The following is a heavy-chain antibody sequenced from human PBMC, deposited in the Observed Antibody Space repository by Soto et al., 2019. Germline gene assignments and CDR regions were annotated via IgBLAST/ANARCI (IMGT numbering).Heavy chain of an antibody. CDR3: AQGKGVGATPDGANC. Sequence: EVQVVESGGGLVQPGGSLRLSCAASGFTFSRYGMNWVRQAPGKGLEWVSGVRSDGDTTYNADSVKGRFTVSRDNFKNTVDLQMNNLRVEDTAVYYCAQGKGVGATPDGANCWGQGTLVTVSS. CDR1: GFTFSRYG. CDR2: VRSDGDTT. J-gene: IGHJ4*02. V-gene: IGHV3-23*04. D-gene: IGHD1-26*01.